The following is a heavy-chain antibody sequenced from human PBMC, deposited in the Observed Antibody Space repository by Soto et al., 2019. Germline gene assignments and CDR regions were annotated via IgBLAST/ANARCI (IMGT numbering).Heavy chain of an antibody. D-gene: IGHD2-15*01. Sequence: SETLSLTCTVSGGSISSSSYYWGWIRQPPGKGLEWIGSIYYSGSTYYNPSLKSRVTISVDTSKNQFSLKLSSVTAADTAVYYCASHRTHRMFHYWGQGTLVTVSS. CDR1: GGSISSSSYY. CDR3: ASHRTHRMFHY. CDR2: IYYSGST. V-gene: IGHV4-39*01. J-gene: IGHJ4*02.